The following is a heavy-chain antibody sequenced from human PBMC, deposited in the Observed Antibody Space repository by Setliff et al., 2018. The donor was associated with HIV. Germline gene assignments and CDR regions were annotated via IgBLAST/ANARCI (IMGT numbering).Heavy chain of an antibody. J-gene: IGHJ4*02. Sequence: PGGSLRLSCAASGFSFGSHSMSWVRQAPGKGLEWVASISNSSYIYYADSVKGRFTISRDSAKNSLYLQMNSLRAEDTAVYYCAIGLLTGEIDYWGQGTLVTVSS. CDR3: AIGLLTGEIDY. V-gene: IGHV3-21*01. CDR1: GFSFGSHS. CDR2: SISNSSYI. D-gene: IGHD3-9*01.